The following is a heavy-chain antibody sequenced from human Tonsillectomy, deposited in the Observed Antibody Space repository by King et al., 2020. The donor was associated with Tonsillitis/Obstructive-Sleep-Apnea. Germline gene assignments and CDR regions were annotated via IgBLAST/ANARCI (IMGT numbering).Heavy chain of an antibody. V-gene: IGHV4-34*01. Sequence: VKLQQWGAGLLKPSETLSLTCAVYGGSFSGYYWSWIRQPPGKGLEWIGEINHSGSTNCNPSLKSRVTISVDTSKNQFSLKLSSVTAADTAVYYCAREVRAVGNWFDPWGQGTLVTVSS. D-gene: IGHD3-16*01. CDR1: GGSFSGYY. J-gene: IGHJ5*02. CDR3: AREVRAVGNWFDP. CDR2: INHSGST.